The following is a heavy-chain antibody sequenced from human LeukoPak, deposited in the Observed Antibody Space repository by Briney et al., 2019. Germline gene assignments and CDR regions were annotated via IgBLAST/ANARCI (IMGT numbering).Heavy chain of an antibody. Sequence: QSGGSLRLSCAASGFTFSSYAMHWVRQAPGKGLEWVAVISYDGSNKYYADSVKGRFTISRDNSKNTLYLQMNSLRAEDTAVYYCARVQLSWELGGAFDIWGQGTMVTVSS. CDR3: ARVQLSWELGGAFDI. J-gene: IGHJ3*02. V-gene: IGHV3-30-3*01. CDR2: ISYDGSNK. D-gene: IGHD1-26*01. CDR1: GFTFSSYA.